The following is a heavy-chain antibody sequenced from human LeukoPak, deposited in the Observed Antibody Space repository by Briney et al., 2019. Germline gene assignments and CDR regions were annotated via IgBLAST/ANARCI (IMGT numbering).Heavy chain of an antibody. Sequence: GGTLRLSCAASGFTLSSYWMHWVRQSPGPGLMWVSRIKSDGRTNYADSVKGRFTISRDNAKNTVSLQMNSLRAEDTGVYYCARAPSEIGGYYPEYFRHWGQGTLVIVSS. CDR1: GFTLSSYW. CDR2: IKSDGRT. J-gene: IGHJ1*01. CDR3: ARAPSEIGGYYPEYFRH. D-gene: IGHD3-22*01. V-gene: IGHV3-74*01.